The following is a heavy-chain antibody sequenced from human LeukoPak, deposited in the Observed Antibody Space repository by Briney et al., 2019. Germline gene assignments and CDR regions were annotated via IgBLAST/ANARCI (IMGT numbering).Heavy chain of an antibody. V-gene: IGHV1-18*01. D-gene: IGHD1-26*01. CDR3: ARDRSGGTYYVY. CDR1: GYTFTSYG. CDR2: INSYSGNT. J-gene: IGHJ4*02. Sequence: ASVKVSCKASGYTFTSYGISWLRQAPGQGLEWMGWINSYSGNTNYAQKFQGRVPMTTDTSTTTVYMELRSLTSDDTAVYYCARDRSGGTYYVYWGQGTLVTVSS.